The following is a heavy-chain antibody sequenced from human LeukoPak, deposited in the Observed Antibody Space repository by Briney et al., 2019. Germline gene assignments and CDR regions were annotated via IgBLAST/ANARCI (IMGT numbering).Heavy chain of an antibody. CDR2: IKQDESKT. Sequence: PGGSLRLSCVGSGFTFANYWMSWVRQAPGKGPEWVANIKQDESKTYYLDSVKGRFTISRDNAKNSLYLQINSLRAEDTAVYYCARETSLYCSGNDCYWAFDRWGQGTLVTASS. J-gene: IGHJ5*02. D-gene: IGHD2-8*02. V-gene: IGHV3-7*01. CDR1: GFTFANYW. CDR3: ARETSLYCSGNDCYWAFDR.